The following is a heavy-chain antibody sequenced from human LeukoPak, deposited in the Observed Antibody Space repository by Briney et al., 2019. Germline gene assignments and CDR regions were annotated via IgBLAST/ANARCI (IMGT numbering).Heavy chain of an antibody. Sequence: GRSLRLSCAASGFTFDDYAMHWVRQAPGKGLEWVSGISWNSGSIGYADSVKGRFTISRDNAKNSLYLQMNSLRAEDTALYYCAKDCGRFLEWLPDAFDIWGQGTMVTVSS. J-gene: IGHJ3*02. CDR3: AKDCGRFLEWLPDAFDI. CDR2: ISWNSGSI. CDR1: GFTFDDYA. V-gene: IGHV3-9*01. D-gene: IGHD3-3*01.